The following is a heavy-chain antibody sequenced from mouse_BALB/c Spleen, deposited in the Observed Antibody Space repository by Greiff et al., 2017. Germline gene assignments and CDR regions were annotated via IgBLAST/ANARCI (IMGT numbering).Heavy chain of an antibody. J-gene: IGHJ3*01. Sequence: EVKLLESGAELVKPGASVKLSCTASGFNIKDTYMHWVKQRPEQGLEWIGRIDPANGNTKYDPKFQGKATITADTSSNTAYLQLSSLTSEDTAVYYCASQIYYGNPWFAYWGQGTLVTVSA. D-gene: IGHD2-1*01. CDR3: ASQIYYGNPWFAY. CDR2: IDPANGNT. CDR1: GFNIKDTY. V-gene: IGHV14-3*02.